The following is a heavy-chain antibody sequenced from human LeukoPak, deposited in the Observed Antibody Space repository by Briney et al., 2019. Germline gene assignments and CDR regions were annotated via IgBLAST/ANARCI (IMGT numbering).Heavy chain of an antibody. D-gene: IGHD2-8*01. CDR3: ARDGIFANGLDI. CDR1: GGSIGSHY. Sequence: SETLSLTRTVSGGSIGSHYWSWIRQPPGKGLEWIGHIYYIGSTTYNPSLTSRVTMSVDTSKNQFSLKLNSVTAADTVVYYCARDGIFANGLDIWGQGTMVTVSS. CDR2: IYYIGST. V-gene: IGHV4-59*11. J-gene: IGHJ3*02.